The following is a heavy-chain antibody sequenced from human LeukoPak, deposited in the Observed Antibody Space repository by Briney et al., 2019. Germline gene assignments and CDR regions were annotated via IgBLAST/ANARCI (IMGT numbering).Heavy chain of an antibody. CDR2: ISGSGGST. CDR1: GFTFTNYA. Sequence: GGSLRLSCAASGFTFTNYAMSWVRQAPGKGLEWVSAISGSGGSTYYADSVKGRFTISRDNSKNTLYLQMNSLRAEDTAVYYCAKLTNYYDSSGYPGYWGQGTLVTVSS. D-gene: IGHD3-22*01. CDR3: AKLTNYYDSSGYPGY. J-gene: IGHJ4*02. V-gene: IGHV3-23*01.